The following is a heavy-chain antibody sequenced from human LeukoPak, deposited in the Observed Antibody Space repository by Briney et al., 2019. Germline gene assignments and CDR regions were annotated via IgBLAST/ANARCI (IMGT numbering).Heavy chain of an antibody. D-gene: IGHD3-16*01. CDR3: ARRAGGLARNNWFDP. J-gene: IGHJ5*02. CDR1: GFTFDDYG. V-gene: IGHV3-21*01. CDR2: ISSSSSYI. Sequence: GGSLRLSCAASGFTFDDYGMSWVRQAPGKGLEWVSSISSSSSYIYYADSVKGRFTISRDNSKNTLYLQMNSLRAVDTAVYYCARRAGGLARNNWFDPWGQGTLVTVSS.